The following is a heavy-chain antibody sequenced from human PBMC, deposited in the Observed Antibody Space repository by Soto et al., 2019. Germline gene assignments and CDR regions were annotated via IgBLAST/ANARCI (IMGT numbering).Heavy chain of an antibody. CDR1: GGNISSSSYY. D-gene: IGHD2-15*01. CDR2: IYYRGST. V-gene: IGHV4-39*01. Sequence: SETLSLTCTVSGGNISSSSYYWGWIPQPPGKGLEWIGSIYYRGSTYYNPSLKSRVTISVDTSKNQFSLKLSSVTAADTALYYCARHTPAISISDHWGQGTLVTVSS. CDR3: ARHTPAISISDH. J-gene: IGHJ4*02.